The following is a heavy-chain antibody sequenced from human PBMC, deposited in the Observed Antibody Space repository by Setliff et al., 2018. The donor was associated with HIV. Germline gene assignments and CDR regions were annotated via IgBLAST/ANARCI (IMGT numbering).Heavy chain of an antibody. V-gene: IGHV4-4*02. D-gene: IGHD3-22*01. CDR1: GGSISSSNW. Sequence: TSETLSLTCAVSGGSISSSNWWSWVRQPPGKGLEWIGEIYHGGSTNYNPSLKSRVTISVDKSKNQSSLKLASVTAADTAVYYCASGEPYYLDSTVYSGNYFDYWGQGTLVTVSS. CDR3: ASGEPYYLDSTVYSGNYFDY. J-gene: IGHJ4*02. CDR2: IYHGGST.